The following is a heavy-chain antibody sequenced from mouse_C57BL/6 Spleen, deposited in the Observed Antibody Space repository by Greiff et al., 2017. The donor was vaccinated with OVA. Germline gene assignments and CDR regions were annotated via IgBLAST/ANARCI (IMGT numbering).Heavy chain of an antibody. CDR1: GFTFSDYG. D-gene: IGHD1-1*01. Sequence: DVKLVESGGGLVKPGGSLKLSCAASGFTFSDYGMHWVRQAPEKGLEWVAYISSGSSTIYYADTVKGRFTISRDNAKNTLFLQMTSLRSEDTAMYYCARTLLRSFFDYWGQGTTLTVSS. CDR2: ISSGSSTI. J-gene: IGHJ2*01. CDR3: ARTLLRSFFDY. V-gene: IGHV5-17*01.